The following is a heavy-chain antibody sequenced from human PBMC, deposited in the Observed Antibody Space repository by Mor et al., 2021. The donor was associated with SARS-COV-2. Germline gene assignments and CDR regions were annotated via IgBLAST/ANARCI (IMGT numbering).Heavy chain of an antibody. D-gene: IGHD2-2*01. CDR3: ARTVVPAYGMDV. V-gene: IGHV3-21*01. CDR2: ISSRSSYI. J-gene: IGHJ6*02. Sequence: VSSISSRSSYIYYADSVKGRFTISRDNAKNSLYLQMNSLRAEDTAVYYCARTVVPAYGMDVWGQGTTVTVSS.